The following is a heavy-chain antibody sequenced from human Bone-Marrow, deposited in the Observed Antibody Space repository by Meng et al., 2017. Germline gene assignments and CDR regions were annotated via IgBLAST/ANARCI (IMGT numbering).Heavy chain of an antibody. CDR1: GFTFSDHY. CDR2: IWYDGSIK. J-gene: IGHJ6*02. Sequence: GGSLRLSCAASGFTFSDHYMDWVRQAPGKGLEWVAVIWYDGSIKYYTDSVKGRFTIARDNSKNTLYLQRNSLRAEDTAVYYCARSDVREYIIGDYYYYYGMDVWGQGTTVTVSS. D-gene: IGHD2/OR15-2a*01. CDR3: ARSDVREYIIGDYYYYYGMDV. V-gene: IGHV3-33*08.